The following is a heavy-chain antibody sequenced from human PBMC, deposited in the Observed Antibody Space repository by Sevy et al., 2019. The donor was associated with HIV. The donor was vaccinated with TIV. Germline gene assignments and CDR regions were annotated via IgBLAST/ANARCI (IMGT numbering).Heavy chain of an antibody. D-gene: IGHD1-1*01. CDR2: ISGGGGST. Sequence: GGSLRLSCAASGFTFSSYAMSWVRQAPGKGLEWVSAISGGGGSTYYADSVKGRFTISGENSKNTLYLQMNSLRAEDTAVYYCAKEQPHAGMSDYWGQGTLVTVSS. J-gene: IGHJ4*02. CDR3: AKEQPHAGMSDY. V-gene: IGHV3-23*01. CDR1: GFTFSSYA.